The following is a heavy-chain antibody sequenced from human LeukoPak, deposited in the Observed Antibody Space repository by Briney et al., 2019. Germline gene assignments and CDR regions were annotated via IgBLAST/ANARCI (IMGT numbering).Heavy chain of an antibody. D-gene: IGHD4-17*01. CDR1: GYTFTSYY. Sequence: ASVKVSCKASGYTFTSYYMHWVRQAPGQGLEWMGWINPHSGDTSSAQKFQGRVTMTLDTSISTAYMGLSRLTSDDTAVFYCARGMDGDYSFGMDVWGQGTTVTVSS. J-gene: IGHJ6*02. CDR3: ARGMDGDYSFGMDV. V-gene: IGHV1-2*02. CDR2: INPHSGDT.